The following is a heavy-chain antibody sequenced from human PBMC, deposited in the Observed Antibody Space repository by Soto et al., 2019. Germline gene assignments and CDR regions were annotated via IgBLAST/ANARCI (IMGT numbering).Heavy chain of an antibody. Sequence: TMSLTCTVAGGSISNYDGSWIRQHAGKGLEWIGRIYTSGSTNYNPSLKSRVTMSVDTSKNQFSLKLSSVTAADTAVYYCARDVDYGDYVGGYYFDYWGQGTLVSVSS. V-gene: IGHV4-4*07. CDR1: GGSISNYD. D-gene: IGHD4-17*01. CDR3: ARDVDYGDYVGGYYFDY. CDR2: IYTSGST. J-gene: IGHJ4*02.